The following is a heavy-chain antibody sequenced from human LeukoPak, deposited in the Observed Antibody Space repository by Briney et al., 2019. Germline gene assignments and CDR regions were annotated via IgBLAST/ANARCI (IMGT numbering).Heavy chain of an antibody. CDR3: ARVQSRLSWFDP. V-gene: IGHV4-4*07. CDR1: GGSISSYY. Sequence: PSETLSLTCTVSGGSISSYYWSWIRQPAGKGLEWIGRIYISGSTYYNPSLKSRVTISLDTSKNQFSLKMRSVTAADTAVYYCARVQSRLSWFDPWGQGTLVTVSS. J-gene: IGHJ5*02. CDR2: IYISGST.